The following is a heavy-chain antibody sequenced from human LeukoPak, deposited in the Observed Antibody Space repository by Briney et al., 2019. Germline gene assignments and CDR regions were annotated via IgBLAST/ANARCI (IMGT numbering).Heavy chain of an antibody. CDR3: VRDPHALDY. J-gene: IGHJ4*02. V-gene: IGHV3-48*02. CDR2: ITSRSSPI. CDR1: GFSFSSYS. Sequence: GGSLRLSCAASGFSFSSYSMNWVRQAPGKGLEWISHITSRSSPIYYADSVKGRFTISRDNAKNSLYLEMNRLRDEDTAVYYCVRDPHALDYWGRGTLVTVSS.